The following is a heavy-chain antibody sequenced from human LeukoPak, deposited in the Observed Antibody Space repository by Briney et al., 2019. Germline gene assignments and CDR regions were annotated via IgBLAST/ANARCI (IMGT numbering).Heavy chain of an antibody. Sequence: PGGSLRLSCTASGFSFSGHWMHWARQLPGKGLVWVSRISPTGSTTSYADSVKGRFTISRDNSKNMLYLHMNSLRAEDTAVYFCARDRGDYNHNFDYWGQGTLVTVSS. J-gene: IGHJ4*02. V-gene: IGHV3-74*01. CDR3: ARDRGDYNHNFDY. CDR2: ISPTGSTT. CDR1: GFSFSGHW. D-gene: IGHD4-17*01.